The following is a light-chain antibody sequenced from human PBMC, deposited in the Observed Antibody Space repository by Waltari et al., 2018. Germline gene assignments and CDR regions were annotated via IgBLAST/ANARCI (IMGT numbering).Light chain of an antibody. Sequence: IQMTQSPPSLTASVGVRVTLTCRASQGIGNSLAWYQQKSGRAPKVLLHGASRLESGIPSRFSGSGYGTDFTLTISSLQPEDFATYYCQQYYSIALDFGGGTKVEIK. CDR2: GAS. J-gene: IGKJ4*01. V-gene: IGKV1-NL1*01. CDR3: QQYYSIALD. CDR1: QGIGNS.